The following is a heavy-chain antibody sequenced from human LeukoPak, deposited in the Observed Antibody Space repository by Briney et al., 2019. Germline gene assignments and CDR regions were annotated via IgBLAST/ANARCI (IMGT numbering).Heavy chain of an antibody. J-gene: IGHJ4*02. D-gene: IGHD6-13*01. CDR3: AKDRGSSWEGGNYFDY. CDR1: GFTFSSYG. CDR2: ISYDGSNK. Sequence: GGSLRLSCAASGFTFSSYGMHGVRQAPGKGLEWVAVISYDGSNKYYADSVKGRFTISRDNSKNTLYLQMNRLRAEDTAVYYCAKDRGSSWEGGNYFDYWGQGTLVTVSS. V-gene: IGHV3-30*18.